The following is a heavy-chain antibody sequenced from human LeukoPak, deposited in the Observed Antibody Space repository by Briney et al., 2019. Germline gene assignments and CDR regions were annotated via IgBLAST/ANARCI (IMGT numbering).Heavy chain of an antibody. D-gene: IGHD3-16*02. CDR1: GFTFSSYA. V-gene: IGHV3-23*01. J-gene: IGHJ4*02. Sequence: GGSLRLSCAASGFTFSSYAMSWVRQPPGRGLEWVSAISSSGGRTYYADSVRGRFTISRDNSKNTLYLQMNSLRAEDTAVYYCAKDQGLDDYVWGSYRYKSLDYWGQGTLVTVSS. CDR3: AKDQGLDDYVWGSYRYKSLDY. CDR2: ISSSGGRT.